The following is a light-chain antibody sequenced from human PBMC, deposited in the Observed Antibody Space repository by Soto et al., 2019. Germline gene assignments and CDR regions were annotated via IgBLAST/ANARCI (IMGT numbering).Light chain of an antibody. J-gene: IGLJ3*02. Sequence: QAVVTQEPSLTVSPGGTVTLTCGSSTGAVTSGHYPYWFQQKPGQAPRTLIYDTRDKHSWTPARFSGSLLGGKAALTLSGAQPEDEAEYFCLLSYTSGRVFGGGTKLTVL. V-gene: IGLV7-46*01. CDR3: LLSYTSGRV. CDR1: TGAVTSGHY. CDR2: DTR.